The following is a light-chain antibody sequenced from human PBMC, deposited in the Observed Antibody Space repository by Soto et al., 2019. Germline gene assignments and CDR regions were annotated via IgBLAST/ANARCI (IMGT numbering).Light chain of an antibody. Sequence: AIQMTQSPSSLSASVGYRVTITCRASQDISDDVGWYQQTPGKAPKLLISGASRLQSGVPSRFSGSGSGAAFTLTITSLRPEDSATYYCLQNHNYHRTFGQWTKVDIK. J-gene: IGKJ1*01. CDR1: QDISDD. CDR3: LQNHNYHRT. CDR2: GAS. V-gene: IGKV1-6*01.